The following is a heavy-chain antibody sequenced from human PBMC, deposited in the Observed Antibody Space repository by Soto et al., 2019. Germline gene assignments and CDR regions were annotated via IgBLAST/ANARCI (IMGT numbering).Heavy chain of an antibody. J-gene: IGHJ5*02. Sequence: PGGSLRLSCAASGFTFSSYGMHWVRQAPGKGLEWVAVIWYDGSNKYYADSVKGRFTISRDNSKNTLYLQMNSLRAEDTAVYYCARVDSSSAAPVDPWGQGTLVTVSS. D-gene: IGHD6-6*01. CDR3: ARVDSSSAAPVDP. CDR2: IWYDGSNK. V-gene: IGHV3-33*01. CDR1: GFTFSSYG.